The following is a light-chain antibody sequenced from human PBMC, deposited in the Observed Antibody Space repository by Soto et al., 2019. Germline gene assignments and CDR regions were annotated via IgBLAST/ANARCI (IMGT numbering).Light chain of an antibody. V-gene: IGLV2-14*01. CDR3: SSYTSSSTLYV. Sequence: QSALTQPASVSGSPGQSITISCTGTSSDIGGYNYVSWYQQHPGKAPKLMIYDVINRPSEVSARYSGSNSGNTASLTISGLQAEDEDDYFCSSYTSSSTLYVFGAGTELTVL. CDR2: DVI. J-gene: IGLJ1*01. CDR1: SSDIGGYNY.